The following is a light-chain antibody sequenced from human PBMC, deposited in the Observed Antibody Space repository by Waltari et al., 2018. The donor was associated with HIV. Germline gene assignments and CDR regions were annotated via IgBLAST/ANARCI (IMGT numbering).Light chain of an antibody. CDR3: SSYTGSSTLGV. Sequence: QSALTQPASVSGSPGQSITISCTGASSDVGYYNYVSWYQQQPGKAPKLMIYDVSNRPSGVSNRLSGSKSGNTASLTISGLQAEDEADYYCSSYTGSSTLGVLGTGTRVTVL. V-gene: IGLV2-14*03. CDR2: DVS. J-gene: IGLJ1*01. CDR1: SSDVGYYNY.